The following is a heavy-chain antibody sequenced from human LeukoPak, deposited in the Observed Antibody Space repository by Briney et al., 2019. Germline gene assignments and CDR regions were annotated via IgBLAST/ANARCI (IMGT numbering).Heavy chain of an antibody. CDR1: GGSIISTTYY. Sequence: SETLSLTCTVSGGSIISTTYYWGWIRQPPGKGLEWIGSIYYSGSTSYNPSLKSRVTISVDTSKNHFSLRLTSVTAADTAIYSCARLLDNDSSGDPDTFDMWGQGTMVTVSS. CDR3: ARLLDNDSSGDPDTFDM. V-gene: IGHV4-39*07. J-gene: IGHJ3*02. D-gene: IGHD3-22*01. CDR2: IYYSGST.